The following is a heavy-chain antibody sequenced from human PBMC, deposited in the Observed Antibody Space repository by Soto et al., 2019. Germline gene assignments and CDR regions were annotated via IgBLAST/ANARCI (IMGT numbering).Heavy chain of an antibody. CDR3: ARMASSGSLNWFDP. Sequence: ASVKVSCKASGYTFTNYEINWVRQATGQGLEWMGWMNPGSGNTGYAHKFQGRVTMTRNISISTSYMELSRLGSDDTAIYYCARMASSGSLNWFDPWGQGALVTVSS. D-gene: IGHD3-10*01. CDR1: GYTFTNYE. V-gene: IGHV1-8*01. J-gene: IGHJ5*02. CDR2: MNPGSGNT.